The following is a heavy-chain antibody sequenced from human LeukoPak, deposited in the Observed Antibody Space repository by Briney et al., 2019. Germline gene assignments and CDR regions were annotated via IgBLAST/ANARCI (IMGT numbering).Heavy chain of an antibody. CDR3: ARLTYYDFWSGYNYAFDI. CDR1: GYTFTGYY. D-gene: IGHD3-3*01. J-gene: IGHJ3*02. Sequence: ASVKVSCKASGYTFTGYYIHWVRQAPGQGLEWMGWINPNSGVTKYAQKFQGRVTMTRDTSISTAYMELSRLRSDDTAVYYCARLTYYDFWSGYNYAFDIWGQGTMVTVSS. V-gene: IGHV1-2*02. CDR2: INPNSGVT.